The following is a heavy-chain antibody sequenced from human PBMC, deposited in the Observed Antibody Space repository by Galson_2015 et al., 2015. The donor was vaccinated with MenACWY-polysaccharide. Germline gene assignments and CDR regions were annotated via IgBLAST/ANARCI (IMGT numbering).Heavy chain of an antibody. Sequence: SVKVSCKASGYKFTSFDINWVRQATGQGLEWMGWMNPNSGNTGYAQKFQGRATMTSNSAMTTAYIELSSLRSEDTAVYYCARIIARKYTFADSWGQGTLVTVSS. D-gene: IGHD2-21*01. J-gene: IGHJ4*02. CDR2: MNPNSGNT. V-gene: IGHV1-8*01. CDR1: GYKFTSFD. CDR3: ARIIARKYTFADS.